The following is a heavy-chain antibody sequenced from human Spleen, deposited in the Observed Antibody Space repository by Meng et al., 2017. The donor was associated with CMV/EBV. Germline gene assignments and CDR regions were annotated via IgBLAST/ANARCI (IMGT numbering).Heavy chain of an antibody. V-gene: IGHV3-53*01. Sequence: GESLKISCAASGFTFRTYGLHWVRQAPGKGLEWVSVICSGDSTDYADSVKGRFTISRDSSMNTLYLQMNSLRAEDTAIYYCVVGYDSRKVAYWGRGTLVTVSS. CDR1: GFTFRTYG. J-gene: IGHJ4*02. D-gene: IGHD3-16*01. CDR3: VVGYDSRKVAY. CDR2: ICSGDST.